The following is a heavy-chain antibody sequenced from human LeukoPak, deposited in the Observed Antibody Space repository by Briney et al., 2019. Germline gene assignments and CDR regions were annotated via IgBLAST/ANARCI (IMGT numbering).Heavy chain of an antibody. CDR1: GFTFSSYG. J-gene: IGHJ3*02. Sequence: GRSLRLSCAASGFTFSSYGMHWVRQAPGKGLEWVAVIWYDGSNKYYADSVKGRFTISRDNSKNTLYLQMNSLRAEDTAVYYCARHRRHFDISTGYYAGPLDIWGQGTKVTVSS. CDR3: ARHRRHFDISTGYYAGPLDI. D-gene: IGHD3-9*01. V-gene: IGHV3-33*01. CDR2: IWYDGSNK.